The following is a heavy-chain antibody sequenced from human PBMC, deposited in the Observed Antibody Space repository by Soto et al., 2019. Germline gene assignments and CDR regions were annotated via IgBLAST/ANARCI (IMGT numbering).Heavy chain of an antibody. CDR3: ARGFYGSGSYYNPNLASYYYYYMDV. V-gene: IGHV4-59*01. CDR2: IYYSGST. CDR1: GGSISSYY. D-gene: IGHD3-10*01. Sequence: SEILSLTCTVSGGSISSYYWSWIRQPPGKGLEWIGYIYYSGSTNYNPSLKSRVTISVDTSKNQFSLKLSSVTAADTAVYYCARGFYGSGSYYNPNLASYYYYYMDVWGKGTTVTVSS. J-gene: IGHJ6*03.